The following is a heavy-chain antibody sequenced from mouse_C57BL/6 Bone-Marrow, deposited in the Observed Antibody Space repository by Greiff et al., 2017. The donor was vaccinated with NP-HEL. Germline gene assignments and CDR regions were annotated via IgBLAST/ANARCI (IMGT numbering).Heavy chain of an antibody. CDR1: GYTFTSYG. D-gene: IGHD1-1*01. Sequence: VQLQQSGAELARPGASVKLSCKASGYTFTSYGISWVKQRTGQGLEWIGEIYTRSGNTYYNEKFKGKATLTADKSSSTAYMELRSLKSEDSAVYFCARLDYGKGNYFDYWGQGATLTVSS. CDR2: IYTRSGNT. V-gene: IGHV1-81*01. CDR3: ARLDYGKGNYFDY. J-gene: IGHJ2*01.